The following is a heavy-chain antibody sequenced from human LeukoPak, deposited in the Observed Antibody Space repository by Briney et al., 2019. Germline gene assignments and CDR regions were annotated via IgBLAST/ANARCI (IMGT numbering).Heavy chain of an antibody. Sequence: GGSLRLSCAASGFTVSSNYMSWVRQAPGKGLEWVSVIYSGGTTYYADSVKGRFTISRDNSKNTLYLQMNSLRAEDTAVYYCAKDAQRGFDYSNSLDYWGQGTLVTVSS. CDR3: AKDAQRGFDYSNSLDY. CDR1: GFTVSSNY. V-gene: IGHV3-53*01. CDR2: IYSGGTT. D-gene: IGHD4-11*01. J-gene: IGHJ4*02.